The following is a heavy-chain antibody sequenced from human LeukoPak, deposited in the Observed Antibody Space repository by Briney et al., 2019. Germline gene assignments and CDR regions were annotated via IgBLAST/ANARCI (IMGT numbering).Heavy chain of an antibody. CDR1: GFTFSSYS. J-gene: IGHJ6*02. Sequence: GGSLGLSCAASGFTFSSYSMNWVRQAPGKGLEWVSYISSSSSTIYYADSVKGRFTTSRDNSKNTLYLQMNSLRAEDTAVYYCARDMWELLNYYGMDVWGQGTTVTVSS. CDR3: ARDMWELLNYYGMDV. CDR2: ISSSSSTI. D-gene: IGHD1-26*01. V-gene: IGHV3-48*01.